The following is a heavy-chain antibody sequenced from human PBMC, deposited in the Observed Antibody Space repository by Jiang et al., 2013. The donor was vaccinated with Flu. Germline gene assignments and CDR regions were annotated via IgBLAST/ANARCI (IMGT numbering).Heavy chain of an antibody. CDR1: GGSISSGGYY. CDR3: AREGPMDGDYKNWYFDL. D-gene: IGHD4-17*01. CDR2: IYYSGST. V-gene: IGHV4-31*03. J-gene: IGHJ2*01. Sequence: GPGLVKPSQTLSLTCTVSGGSISSGGYYWSWIRQHPGKGLEWIGYIYYSGSTYYNPSLKSRVTISVDTSKNQFSLKLSSVTAADTAVYYCAREGPMDGDYKNWYFDLWGRGTLVTVSS.